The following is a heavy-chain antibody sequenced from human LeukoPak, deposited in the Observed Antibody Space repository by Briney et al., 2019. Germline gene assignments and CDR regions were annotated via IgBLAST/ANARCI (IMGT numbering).Heavy chain of an antibody. Sequence: PGGSLRLSCAASGFTFSSYAMSWVRQAARGGVVWVLAISGSGGSTYYADSVKGRFTISRDNSKNTLYLQVNSLRAEDTAIYYCAKGCGGSCYSEFDYWGQGTLVTVSS. CDR2: ISGSGGST. CDR1: GFTFSSYA. J-gene: IGHJ4*02. V-gene: IGHV3-23*01. D-gene: IGHD2-15*01. CDR3: AKGCGGSCYSEFDY.